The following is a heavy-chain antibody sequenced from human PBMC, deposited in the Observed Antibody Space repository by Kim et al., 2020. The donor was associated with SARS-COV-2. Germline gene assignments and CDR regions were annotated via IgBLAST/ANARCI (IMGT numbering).Heavy chain of an antibody. J-gene: IGHJ4*02. D-gene: IGHD3-16*01. V-gene: IGHV3-74*01. Sequence: GGSLRLSCAASGFNFRSHWMVWVRQTPGKGLMDVSRTDGDGSFTLYADSVEGRFTVSRDNAKNTLFLQMDSLRVEDTAVYFCARDNSWAIDFWGQGTLATVSS. CDR1: GFNFRSHW. CDR2: TDGDGSFT. CDR3: ARDNSWAIDF.